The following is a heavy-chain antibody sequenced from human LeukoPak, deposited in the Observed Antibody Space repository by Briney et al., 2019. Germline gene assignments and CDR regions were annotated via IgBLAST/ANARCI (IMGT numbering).Heavy chain of an antibody. V-gene: IGHV4-59*11. CDR1: GGSISSHY. J-gene: IGHJ5*02. CDR2: IYYSGST. D-gene: IGHD5-18*01. Sequence: SETLSLTCTVSGGSISSHYWSWIRQPPGKGLEWIGYIYYSGSTNYNPSLKSRVTISVDTSKNQFSLKLSSVTAADTAVYYCARSVLSYGYVGWFDPWGQGTLVTDSS. CDR3: ARSVLSYGYVGWFDP.